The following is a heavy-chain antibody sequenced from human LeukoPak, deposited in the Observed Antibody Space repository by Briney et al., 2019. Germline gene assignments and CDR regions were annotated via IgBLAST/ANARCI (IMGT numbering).Heavy chain of an antibody. CDR1: GFTFSSYA. Sequence: GESLRLSCAASGFTFSSYAMSWVRQAPGKGLEWVSAISGSGGSTYYADSVKGRFTISRDNSKNTLYLQMNSLRAEDTAVYYCALASMVQGVTFDYWGQGTLVTVSS. CDR3: ALASMVQGVTFDY. J-gene: IGHJ4*02. D-gene: IGHD3-10*01. CDR2: ISGSGGST. V-gene: IGHV3-23*01.